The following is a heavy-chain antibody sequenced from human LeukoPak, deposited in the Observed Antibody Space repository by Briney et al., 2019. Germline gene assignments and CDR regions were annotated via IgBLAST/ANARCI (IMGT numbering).Heavy chain of an antibody. J-gene: IGHJ5*02. Sequence: SETLSLASTVSGRSISSYFWSWIRQPPGEGLEWIAYIYYSGSTNYNPSLKSRVTISVDTSKNQFSLKLTSVTAADTAVYYCARHAYSYTPWFAPWGQGTLVTVSS. V-gene: IGHV4-59*08. CDR2: IYYSGST. CDR1: GRSISSYF. D-gene: IGHD5-18*01. CDR3: ARHAYSYTPWFAP.